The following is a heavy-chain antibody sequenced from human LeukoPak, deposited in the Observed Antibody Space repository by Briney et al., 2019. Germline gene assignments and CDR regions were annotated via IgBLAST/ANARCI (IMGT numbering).Heavy chain of an antibody. CDR2: ISTSSIYT. Sequence: GRSLRLSCAASGFTFSSYSMNWVRQAPGKGLEWVSSISTSSIYTYYADSVKGRFTISRNHAKNSLYLQMDSLRAEDTAIYYCGRERGYSYGYSDYWGQGTLVTVSS. CDR3: GRERGYSYGYSDY. D-gene: IGHD5-18*01. J-gene: IGHJ4*02. V-gene: IGHV3-21*01. CDR1: GFTFSSYS.